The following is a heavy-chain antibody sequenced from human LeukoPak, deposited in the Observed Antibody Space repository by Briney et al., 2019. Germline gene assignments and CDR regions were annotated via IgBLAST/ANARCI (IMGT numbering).Heavy chain of an antibody. CDR2: VYFRGRT. CDR3: ESELRRFYYYYYMHV. Sequence: SETLSLTCTVSGGSINSSDHYWDWVRQSPGKGLQWIGSVYFRGRTYYSPSLKSRVTISVDTSKNQFSLRLSSVTAADTAVYFCESELRRFYYYYYMHVWGKGTSVPVSS. J-gene: IGHJ6*03. V-gene: IGHV4-39*07. CDR1: GGSINSSDHY. D-gene: IGHD3-16*01.